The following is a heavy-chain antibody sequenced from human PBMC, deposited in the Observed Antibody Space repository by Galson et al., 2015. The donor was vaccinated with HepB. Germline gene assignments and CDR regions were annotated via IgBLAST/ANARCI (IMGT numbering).Heavy chain of an antibody. V-gene: IGHV4-34*01. CDR3: ARGVVRFRELLYPRSYYMDV. CDR2: INHSGST. CDR1: GGSFSGYY. Sequence: SETLSLTCAVYGGSFSGYYWSWIRQPPGKGLEWIGEINHSGSTNYNPSLKSRVTISVDTSKNQFSLKLSSVTAADTAVYYCARGVVRFRELLYPRSYYMDVWGKGTTVTVSS. J-gene: IGHJ6*03. D-gene: IGHD3-10*01.